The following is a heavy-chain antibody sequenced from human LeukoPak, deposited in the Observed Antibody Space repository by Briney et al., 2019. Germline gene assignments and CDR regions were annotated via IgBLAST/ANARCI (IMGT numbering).Heavy chain of an antibody. J-gene: IGHJ4*02. CDR1: GGSISSYY. V-gene: IGHV4-59*08. D-gene: IGHD3-10*01. CDR3: ARVRVTMVRGVIIGFDY. Sequence: SETLSLTCTVSGGSISSYYWSWIRQPPGKGLEWIGYIYYSGSTNYNPSLKSRVTISVDTSKNQFSLKLSSVTAADTAVYYCARVRVTMVRGVIIGFDYWGQGTLVTVSS. CDR2: IYYSGST.